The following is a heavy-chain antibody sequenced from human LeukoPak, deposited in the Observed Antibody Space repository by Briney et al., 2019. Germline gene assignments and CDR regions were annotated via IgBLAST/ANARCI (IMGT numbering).Heavy chain of an antibody. V-gene: IGHV1-8*01. Sequence: ASVKVSCKASGYTFTSYDINWVRQATGQGLEWMGWMNPNSGNTGYAQKFQGRVTMTRNTSISTAYMELSSLRSEDTAVYYCANSFGGLYGMDVRGQGTTVTVSS. D-gene: IGHD3-10*01. J-gene: IGHJ6*02. CDR2: MNPNSGNT. CDR1: GYTFTSYD. CDR3: ANSFGGLYGMDV.